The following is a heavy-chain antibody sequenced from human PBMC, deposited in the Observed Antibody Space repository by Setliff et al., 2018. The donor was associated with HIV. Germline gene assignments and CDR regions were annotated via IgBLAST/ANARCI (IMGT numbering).Heavy chain of an antibody. CDR2: IHYKGNI. D-gene: IGHD2-15*01. J-gene: IGHJ5*02. CDR1: GDSIISGDYY. Sequence: SETLSLTCTVSGDSIISGDYYWSWIRQSPGKGLEWIGHIHYKGNIDYNASLKSRIAISSDTSKNQFSLNLSSVIAADTAIYFCARFTVVVFGAGEPSWFNPWGQGFLVTVSS. CDR3: ARFTVVVFGAGEPSWFNP. V-gene: IGHV4-30-4*08.